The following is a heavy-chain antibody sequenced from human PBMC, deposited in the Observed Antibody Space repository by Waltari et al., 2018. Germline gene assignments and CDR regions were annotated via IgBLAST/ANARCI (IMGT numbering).Heavy chain of an antibody. CDR3: AKCEMYDSGWCAFFRY. V-gene: IGHV3-23*01. J-gene: IGHJ4*02. Sequence: DVRLSESGGGLAQPGGSLRLSCVASEFTLSNSAMSWVRQAPGKGLEWVSALVRSGFGTHYADAVKGRFAISRDNAKNTLYLQMNSLRAEDTAVYYCAKCEMYDSGWCAFFRYWGQGTLVTVSS. CDR1: EFTLSNSA. CDR2: LVRSGFGT. D-gene: IGHD6-19*01.